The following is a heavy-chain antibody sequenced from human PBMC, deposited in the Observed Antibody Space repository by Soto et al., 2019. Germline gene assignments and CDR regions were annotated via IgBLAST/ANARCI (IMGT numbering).Heavy chain of an antibody. Sequence: EVQLVESGGGLVKPGGSLRLSCAASGFTFSSYSMNWVRQAPGKGLEWVSSISSSSSYIYYADSVKGRFTISRDNAKNSLDLQMTSRRAEDTGVYYCAKEYQLLWRWRDPWGQGTLVTVSS. J-gene: IGHJ5*02. CDR3: AKEYQLLWRWRDP. CDR1: GFTFSSYS. V-gene: IGHV3-21*01. CDR2: ISSSSSYI. D-gene: IGHD2-2*01.